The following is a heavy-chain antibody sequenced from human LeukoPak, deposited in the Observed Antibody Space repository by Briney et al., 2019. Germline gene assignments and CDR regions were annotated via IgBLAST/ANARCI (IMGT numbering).Heavy chain of an antibody. J-gene: IGHJ4*02. D-gene: IGHD6-19*01. CDR3: ARGSSSGWILEFDY. CDR2: INPNSGDT. CDR1: GYIFTGYY. Sequence: ASVKVSCKASGYIFTGYYMHWVRQAPGQGLEWMGWINPNSGDTNYAQKFQGRVTMTRDTSISTAYMELSRPRSDDTAVYYCARGSSSGWILEFDYWGQGTLVTVSS. V-gene: IGHV1-2*02.